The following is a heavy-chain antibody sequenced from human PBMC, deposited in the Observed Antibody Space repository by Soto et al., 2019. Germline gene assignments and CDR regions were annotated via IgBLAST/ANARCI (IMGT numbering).Heavy chain of an antibody. CDR3: ARGPYYYDILTGYPSPYYYGMDV. J-gene: IGHJ6*02. Sequence: PETLSLTYTGSAGFSSSHRWLLFRRPPGKRMEWIGYIYYSGSTNYKPSLKSRVTVSVDTSKNQFSLKLSSVTAADTAVYYCARGPYYYDILTGYPSPYYYGMDVWGQGTTVT. CDR1: AGFSSSHR. V-gene: IGHV4-59*11. CDR2: IYYSGST. D-gene: IGHD3-9*01.